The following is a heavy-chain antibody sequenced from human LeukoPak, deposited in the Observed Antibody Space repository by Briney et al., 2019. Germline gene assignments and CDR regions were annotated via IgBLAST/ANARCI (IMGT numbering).Heavy chain of an antibody. J-gene: IGHJ4*02. CDR3: ARDGTYTDYDSDFDI. CDR1: GFTFSRFW. D-gene: IGHD5-12*01. Sequence: GGSLRLSCAASGFTFSRFWMSWVRQAPGKGLEWVANIKQDGSEKYYVDSVKGRFTISRDNAKNSLYLQMNSLRAEDTAVFYCARDGTYTDYDSDFDIWRQGTLVTVS. CDR2: IKQDGSEK. V-gene: IGHV3-7*04.